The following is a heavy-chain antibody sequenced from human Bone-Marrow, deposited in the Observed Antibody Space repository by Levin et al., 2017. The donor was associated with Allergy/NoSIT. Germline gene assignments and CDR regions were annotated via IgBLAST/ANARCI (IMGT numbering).Heavy chain of an antibody. D-gene: IGHD6-19*01. CDR1: GYSFINYD. CDR2: INPNRGNT. CDR3: ARGLMRRGGWSEALPNWFDP. V-gene: IGHV1-8*01. Sequence: KSGESLKISCKASGYSFINYDLSWVRQAAGQRLEWMGWINPNRGNTGYPQKFQGRVSMTINTSISTAYMELRSLTSDDTAVYYCARGLMRRGGWSEALPNWFDPWGQGTLVTVSS. J-gene: IGHJ5*02.